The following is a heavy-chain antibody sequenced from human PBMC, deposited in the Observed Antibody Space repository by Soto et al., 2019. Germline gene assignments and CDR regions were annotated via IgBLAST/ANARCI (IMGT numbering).Heavy chain of an antibody. V-gene: IGHV3-13*01. CDR1: GFTFSSYD. D-gene: IGHD6-19*01. CDR3: ARASYSSASSISYNKGMDV. CDR2: IGTAGDT. J-gene: IGHJ6*03. Sequence: GSRNLSCAASGFTFSSYDMHWVLQATGKGLDWFSAIGTAGDTYYPGAVNGRFTISRENAKNALYLQVNSLGAGDTAVIYCARASYSSASSISYNKGMDV.